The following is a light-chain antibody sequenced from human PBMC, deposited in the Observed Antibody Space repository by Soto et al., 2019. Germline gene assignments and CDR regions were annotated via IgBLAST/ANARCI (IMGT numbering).Light chain of an antibody. CDR3: QQYNSYPLT. CDR1: ESVSKW. CDR2: DAS. V-gene: IGKV1-5*01. Sequence: DIQITQSPSFLSASVGDKVTITCRATESVSKWLAWYQETPGNTPRPLIYDASTLESGVPSRFSGSGSGTECTLTISRLQPDDFATYYCQQYNSYPLTFGGGTKVDIK. J-gene: IGKJ4*01.